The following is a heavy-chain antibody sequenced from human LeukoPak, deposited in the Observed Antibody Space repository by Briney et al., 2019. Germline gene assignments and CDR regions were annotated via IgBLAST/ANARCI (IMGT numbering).Heavy chain of an antibody. CDR1: GGSVTTYY. Sequence: SETLSLTCTVSGGSVTTYYWSWIRQPPGKGLEWLGYVYYSGSATYNPSLKSRVTISADTSKNQFSLRLSSVTAADTAVYYCARDGSNWSNDYYHGVDVWGQGTTVTVSS. J-gene: IGHJ6*02. CDR2: VYYSGSA. D-gene: IGHD4-11*01. CDR3: ARDGSNWSNDYYHGVDV. V-gene: IGHV4-59*02.